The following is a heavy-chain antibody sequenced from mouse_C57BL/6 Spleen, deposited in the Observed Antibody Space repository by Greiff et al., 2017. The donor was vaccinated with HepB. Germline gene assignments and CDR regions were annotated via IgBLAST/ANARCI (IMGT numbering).Heavy chain of an antibody. J-gene: IGHJ4*01. D-gene: IGHD1-1*02. CDR1: GFSFNTYA. V-gene: IGHV10-1*01. CDR2: ISSKSNNAAT. CDR3: VRHGGYYYAMDY. Sequence: EVQRVESGGGLVQPKGSLKLSCAASGFSFNTYAMNWVRQAPGKGLEWVARISSKSNNAATYYAESVKDRFTISRDESESMLYLQMNSLKTEDTAMYYCVRHGGYYYAMDYWGQGTSVTVSS.